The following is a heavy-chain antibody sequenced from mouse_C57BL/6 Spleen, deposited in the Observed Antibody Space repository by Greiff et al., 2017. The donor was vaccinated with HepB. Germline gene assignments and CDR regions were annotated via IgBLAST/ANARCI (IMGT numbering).Heavy chain of an antibody. CDR2: IWSDGST. D-gene: IGHD3-2*02. CDR3: ARHEVDSSGHYAMDY. CDR1: GFSLTSYG. J-gene: IGHJ4*01. Sequence: SCSVSGFSLTSYGVHWVRQPPGKGLEWLVVIWSDGSTTYNSALKSRLSISKDNSKSQVFLKMNSLQTDDTAMYYCARHEVDSSGHYAMDYWGKGTSGTVSS. V-gene: IGHV2-6-2*01.